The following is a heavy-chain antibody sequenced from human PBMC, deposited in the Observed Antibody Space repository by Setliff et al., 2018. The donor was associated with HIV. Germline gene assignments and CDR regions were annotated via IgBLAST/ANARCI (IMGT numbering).Heavy chain of an antibody. CDR2: INSDGSGT. CDR3: ARARYGGFDH. D-gene: IGHD3-16*01. J-gene: IGHJ4*02. Sequence: GGSLRLSCAASGYNFGVYWMHWVRQVPGKGLVWVSHINSDGSGTKYADSVKGRFTMTTDTATSTSYMEMRSLRSDDTAIYYCARARYGGFDHWGQGSLVTVSS. V-gene: IGHV3-74*01. CDR1: GYNFGVYW.